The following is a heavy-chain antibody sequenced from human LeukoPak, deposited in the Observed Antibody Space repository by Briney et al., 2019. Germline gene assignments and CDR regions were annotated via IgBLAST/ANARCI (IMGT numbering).Heavy chain of an antibody. D-gene: IGHD6-13*01. V-gene: IGHV3-21*01. CDR3: ARGSGIAAANDD. CDR2: ISSSSSYI. CDR1: GFTFSSYS. Sequence: GGSLRLSCAASGFTFSSYSMHWVRQAPGKGLEWVSAISSSSSYIYYADSVKGRFTISRDNAKNSLYLQMNSLRAEDTAVYYCARGSGIAAANDDGGQGTLVTVSS. J-gene: IGHJ4*02.